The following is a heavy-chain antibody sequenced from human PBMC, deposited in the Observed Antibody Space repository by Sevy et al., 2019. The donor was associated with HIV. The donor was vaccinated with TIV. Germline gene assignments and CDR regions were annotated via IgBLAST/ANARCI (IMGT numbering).Heavy chain of an antibody. V-gene: IGHV3-33*08. Sequence: GGSLRLSCAASGFTFSSYGMHWVRQAPGKGLEWVAVIWYDGSNKYYADPVKGRFTISRDNSKNTLYLQMNSLRAEDTAVYYCASDGYYDFWSGSPKDWYYFDYWGQGTLVTVSS. CDR2: IWYDGSNK. CDR1: GFTFSSYG. D-gene: IGHD3-3*01. CDR3: ASDGYYDFWSGSPKDWYYFDY. J-gene: IGHJ4*02.